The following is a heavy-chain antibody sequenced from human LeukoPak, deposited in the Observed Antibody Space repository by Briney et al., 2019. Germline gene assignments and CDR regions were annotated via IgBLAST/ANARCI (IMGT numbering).Heavy chain of an antibody. Sequence: PGGSLRLSCAASGFTFRNYGFHWVRQAPGKGLEWVAVISSHGSSQDYADSVKGRFTISSDSSKNTLYLQMNSLRAEDTAVYYCGRKEVSPGEYFQHWGQGSLVSVSS. V-gene: IGHV3-30*03. CDR2: ISSHGSSQ. CDR3: GRKEVSPGEYFQH. D-gene: IGHD3-22*01. J-gene: IGHJ1*01. CDR1: GFTFRNYG.